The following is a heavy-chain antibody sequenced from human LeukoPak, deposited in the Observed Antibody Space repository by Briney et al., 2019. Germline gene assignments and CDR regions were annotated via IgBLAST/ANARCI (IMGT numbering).Heavy chain of an antibody. CDR3: ARAPGGIAVATRDY. CDR2: IYSGGST. Sequence: GGSLRLSCAASGFICGNTWMSWVRQAPGKGLEWVSVIYSGGSTYYADSVKGRFTISRDNSKNTLYLQMNSLSAEDTAVYYCARAPGGIAVATRDYRGQGTLVTVSS. V-gene: IGHV3-66*01. J-gene: IGHJ4*02. CDR1: GFICGNTW. D-gene: IGHD6-19*01.